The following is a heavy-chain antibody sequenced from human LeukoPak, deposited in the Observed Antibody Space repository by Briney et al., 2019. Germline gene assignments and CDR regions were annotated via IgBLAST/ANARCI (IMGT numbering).Heavy chain of an antibody. D-gene: IGHD1-14*01. V-gene: IGHV3-30*18. Sequence: SGKSLRLSCAASGFTFSSFAMHWVRQAPGKGLEWVAVISFEGRNKYYADSLKGRFTISRDNSKNTLYLQMNSLRGEDTAVYYCAKDSGGYYFDNWGQGTVVTVSS. J-gene: IGHJ4*02. CDR3: AKDSGGYYFDN. CDR2: ISFEGRNK. CDR1: GFTFSSFA.